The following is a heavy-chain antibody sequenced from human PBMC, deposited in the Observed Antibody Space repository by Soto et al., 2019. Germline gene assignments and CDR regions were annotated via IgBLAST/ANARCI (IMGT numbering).Heavy chain of an antibody. D-gene: IGHD3-3*01. CDR2: TYYSSNWYN. CDR1: GDSVSSNSAA. J-gene: IGHJ6*02. CDR3: ATGQSYYDFWSGYPYYYGMDV. V-gene: IGHV6-1*01. Sequence: QTLSLTCAISGDSVSSNSAAWNWIRQSPSRGLEWLVRTYYSSNWYNDYAVSVKSRITINPDKSKNQFSLQLNSVTPEDTAVYYCATGQSYYDFWSGYPYYYGMDVWGQGTTVTVSS.